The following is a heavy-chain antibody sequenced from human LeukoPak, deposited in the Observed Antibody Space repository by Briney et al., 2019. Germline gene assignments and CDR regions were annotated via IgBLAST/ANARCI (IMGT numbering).Heavy chain of an antibody. Sequence: TTSETLSLTCAVYGGSFSGYYWSWIRQPPGKGLEWIGEINHSGSTNYNPSLKSRVTISVDTSKNQFSLKLSSVTAADTAVYYCAGDGTLLAVAGGFDYWGQGTLVTVSS. CDR2: INHSGST. D-gene: IGHD6-19*01. J-gene: IGHJ4*02. CDR1: GGSFSGYY. CDR3: AGDGTLLAVAGGFDY. V-gene: IGHV4-34*01.